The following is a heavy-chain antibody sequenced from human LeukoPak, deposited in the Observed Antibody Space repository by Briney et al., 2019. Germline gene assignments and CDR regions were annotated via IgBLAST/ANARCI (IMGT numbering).Heavy chain of an antibody. CDR2: INWNGGST. CDR1: GFTFDDYG. V-gene: IGHV3-20*01. D-gene: IGHD6-13*01. Sequence: GGSLRLSCAASGFTFDDYGMSWVRQAPGKGLEWVSGINWNGGSTGYADSVKGRFTISRDNAKNSLYLQMNSLRAEDTALYHCARGSVAAAGTHHSFDIWGQGTMVTVSS. J-gene: IGHJ3*02. CDR3: ARGSVAAAGTHHSFDI.